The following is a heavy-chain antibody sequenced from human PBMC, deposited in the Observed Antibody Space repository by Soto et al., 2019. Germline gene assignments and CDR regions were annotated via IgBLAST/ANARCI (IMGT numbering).Heavy chain of an antibody. CDR2: INKDGSQK. Sequence: GGSLRLSCAASGFTLSNYWMTWVRQAPGKGLEWVANINKDGSQKNYVDSVKGRFTIARDNGQNSLSLQINSLRVEDTAVYYCVRELGLAYWGQGALVTVAS. CDR1: GFTLSNYW. CDR3: VRELGLAY. V-gene: IGHV3-7*03. J-gene: IGHJ4*02. D-gene: IGHD7-27*01.